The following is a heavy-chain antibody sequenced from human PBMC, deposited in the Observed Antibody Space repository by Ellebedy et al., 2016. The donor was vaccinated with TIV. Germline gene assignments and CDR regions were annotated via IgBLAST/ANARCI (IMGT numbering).Heavy chain of an antibody. CDR1: GDSVSSNSAS. V-gene: IGHV6-1*01. CDR3: ARATTARFDY. CDR2: TYYRSKWYN. D-gene: IGHD1-1*01. J-gene: IGHJ4*02. Sequence: SQTLSLTXXISGDSVSSNSASWNWIRQSPSRGLEWLGRTYYRSKWYNDYAESVKGRIIINPDTSKNQISLQLNSVTPGDTAVYYCARATTARFDYWGQGTLVTVSS.